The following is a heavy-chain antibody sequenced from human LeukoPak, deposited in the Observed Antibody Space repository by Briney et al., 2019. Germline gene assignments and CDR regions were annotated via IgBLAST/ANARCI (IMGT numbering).Heavy chain of an antibody. D-gene: IGHD2-15*01. CDR2: IYHSGST. J-gene: IGHJ6*02. V-gene: IGHV4-38-2*02. Sequence: SETLSLTCTVSDYSISSGYYWGWIRQPPGKGLEWIGSIYHSGSTYYNPSLKSRVTISVDTSKNQFSLKLSSVTAADTALYYCARDLGYCSGGTCSYYYHYGMDVWGQGTTVTVSS. CDR1: DYSISSGYY. CDR3: ARDLGYCSGGTCSYYYHYGMDV.